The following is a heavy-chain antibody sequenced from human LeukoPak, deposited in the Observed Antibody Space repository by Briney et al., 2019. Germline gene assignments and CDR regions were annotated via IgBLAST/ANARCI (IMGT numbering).Heavy chain of an antibody. Sequence: GGSLRLSCAASGFTFSSYRMTWVRQAPGKGLEWVANIKQDGSEKYYVDSVMGRFTISRDNAKNSLYLQMNSLRAEDTAVYYCASKQWLVSDFDYWGQGTLVTVSS. J-gene: IGHJ4*02. CDR2: IKQDGSEK. V-gene: IGHV3-7*01. CDR1: GFTFSSYR. D-gene: IGHD6-19*01. CDR3: ASKQWLVSDFDY.